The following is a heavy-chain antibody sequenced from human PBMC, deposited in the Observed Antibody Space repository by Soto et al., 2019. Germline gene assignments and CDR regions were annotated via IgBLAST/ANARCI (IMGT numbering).Heavy chain of an antibody. Sequence: QVQLVESGGVVVQPGRSLRLSCAASGFTFSHYAMHWVRQAPGKGLEWVALMSYDGSNEYYADSVKGRFTISRDNSKNTLYLQMNSLRAEDTAVYYCAKGGSNNFDYWGQGTLVTVSS. V-gene: IGHV3-30*18. CDR1: GFTFSHYA. CDR3: AKGGSNNFDY. J-gene: IGHJ4*02. CDR2: MSYDGSNE. D-gene: IGHD1-26*01.